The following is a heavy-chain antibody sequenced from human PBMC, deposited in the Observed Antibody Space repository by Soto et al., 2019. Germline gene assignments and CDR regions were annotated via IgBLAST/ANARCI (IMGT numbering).Heavy chain of an antibody. CDR1: GFTFNNYA. J-gene: IGHJ3*01. CDR2: ISVGAGST. CDR3: AGDGDDNRPPDAFDL. V-gene: IGHV3-23*01. D-gene: IGHD3-22*01. Sequence: EVQLLESGGDLVQPGGSLRLSCAASGFTFNNYAMTWVRQAPGKGLEWVSTISVGAGSTYYAGSVKGRFTITRDNSKSTLYLQMNSLRVEDTAVYYCAGDGDDNRPPDAFDLWGQGTKVTVSS.